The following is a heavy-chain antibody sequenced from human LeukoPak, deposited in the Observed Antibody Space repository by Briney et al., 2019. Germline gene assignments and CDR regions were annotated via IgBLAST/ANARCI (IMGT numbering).Heavy chain of an antibody. CDR1: GYTLTELS. CDR3: ATSSYSRDEYFQH. V-gene: IGHV1-24*01. D-gene: IGHD2-15*01. J-gene: IGHJ1*01. Sequence: GASVTVSCKVSGYTLTELSMHWVRQAPGKGLEWMGGFDPEDGETIYAQKFQGRVTMTEGTSTDTAYMELSSLRSEDTAVYFCATSSYSRDEYFQHWGQGTLVTVSS. CDR2: FDPEDGET.